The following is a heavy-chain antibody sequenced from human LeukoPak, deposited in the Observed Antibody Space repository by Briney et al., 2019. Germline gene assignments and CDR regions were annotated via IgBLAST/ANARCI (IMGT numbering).Heavy chain of an antibody. CDR1: GASTSSHY. CDR3: ARRPHSGSLDF. J-gene: IGHJ4*02. V-gene: IGHV4-59*08. CDR2: ISYSGST. Sequence: PSETLSLTCTVSGASTSSHYWSWIRQPPGKGLEWIGYISYSGSTNYNPSLKSRVPMSVDTSRNQFSLRLSSLTAADTAVYYCARRPHSGSLDFWGQGFLVTVSS. D-gene: IGHD1-26*01.